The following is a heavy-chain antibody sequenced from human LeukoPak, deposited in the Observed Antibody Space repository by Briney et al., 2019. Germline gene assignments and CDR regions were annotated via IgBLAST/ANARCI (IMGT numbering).Heavy chain of an antibody. J-gene: IGHJ4*02. Sequence: PGGSLRLSCAASGFTFKNYWMHWVRQAPGTGLVWVSRIDHDGSGTSYAGSVKGRFTVSRDNAKSTLYLQMNTLRAEDTAVYYCVRDLPQTGFSYDYWGQGTLVTVPS. CDR2: IDHDGSGT. CDR3: VRDLPQTGFSYDY. V-gene: IGHV3-74*01. D-gene: IGHD5-18*01. CDR1: GFTFKNYW.